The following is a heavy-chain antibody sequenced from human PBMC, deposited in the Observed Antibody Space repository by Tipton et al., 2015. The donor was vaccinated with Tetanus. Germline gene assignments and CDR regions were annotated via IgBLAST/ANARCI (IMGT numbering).Heavy chain of an antibody. CDR3: ASGSALDY. J-gene: IGHJ4*02. Sequence: SLRLSCKASGYTFSAHTMHWVRQAPGKGLEWVSAISSSSSYIYYADSVKGRFTIFRDNANNSVYLQMYNLGAEDTALYFCASGSALDYWGPGALVTVSS. CDR1: GYTFSAHT. D-gene: IGHD6-25*01. V-gene: IGHV3-21*01. CDR2: ISSSSSYI.